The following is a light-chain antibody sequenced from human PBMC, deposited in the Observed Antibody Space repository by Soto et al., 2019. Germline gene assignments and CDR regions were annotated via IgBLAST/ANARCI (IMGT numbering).Light chain of an antibody. CDR3: AAWDDSLKGWV. J-gene: IGLJ3*02. CDR1: SSDVGRYNY. CDR2: EVT. Sequence: QSVLTQPASVSGSPGQSITISCTGTSSDVGRYNYVSWYQQHPGKAPKFIIYEVTKRPSGVSNRFSGSKSGDTASLTTSGLQAEDEAHYYCAAWDDSLKGWVFGGGTKLTVL. V-gene: IGLV2-14*01.